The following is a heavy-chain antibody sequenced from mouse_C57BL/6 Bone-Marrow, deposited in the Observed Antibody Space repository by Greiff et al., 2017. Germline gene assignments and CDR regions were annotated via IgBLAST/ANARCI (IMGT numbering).Heavy chain of an antibody. D-gene: IGHD2-5*01. J-gene: IGHJ4*01. Sequence: VQLQQSGAELVRPGASVKLSCTASGFNIKDDYMHWVKQRPEQGLEWIGWIDPENGDTEYASKFQGKATITADTSSNTAYLQLSSLTSEDTAVYYCTSAYYSNCHYAMDYWGQGTSVTVSS. CDR1: GFNIKDDY. CDR2: IDPENGDT. V-gene: IGHV14-4*01. CDR3: TSAYYSNCHYAMDY.